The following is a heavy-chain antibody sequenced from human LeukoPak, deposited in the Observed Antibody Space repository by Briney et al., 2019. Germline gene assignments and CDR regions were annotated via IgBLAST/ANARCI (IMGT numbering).Heavy chain of an antibody. CDR1: GFTFSTYW. D-gene: IGHD4-17*01. V-gene: IGHV3-7*01. Sequence: GGSLRLSCAASGFTFSTYWMSWVRQAPGKGLEWVANIKQDGSEQYYADSVKGRFTISRDNAKNSLYLQMNSLRAEDTAVYYCARSRATVTYYFDYWGQGTPVTVSS. J-gene: IGHJ4*02. CDR3: ARSRATVTYYFDY. CDR2: IKQDGSEQ.